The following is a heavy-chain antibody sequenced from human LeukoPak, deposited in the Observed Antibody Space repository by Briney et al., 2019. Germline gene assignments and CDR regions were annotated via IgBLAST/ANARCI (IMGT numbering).Heavy chain of an antibody. CDR2: IYYSGST. CDR1: GGSISSYY. Sequence: SETLSLTCTVSGGSISSYYWSWIRQPPGKGLGWIGYIYYSGSTNYNPSLKSRVTISVDTSKNQFSLKLSSVTAADTAVYYCARSWGDHDAFDIWGQGTMVTVSS. V-gene: IGHV4-59*01. CDR3: ARSWGDHDAFDI. J-gene: IGHJ3*02. D-gene: IGHD2-21*02.